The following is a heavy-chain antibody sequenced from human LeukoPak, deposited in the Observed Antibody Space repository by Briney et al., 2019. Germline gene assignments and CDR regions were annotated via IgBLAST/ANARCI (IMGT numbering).Heavy chain of an antibody. CDR1: GFTFSSYA. V-gene: IGHV3-23*01. CDR2: ISGSGGST. D-gene: IGHD5-18*01. Sequence: PGGSLRLSCAASGFTFSSYAMSWVRQAPGKGLEWVSAISGSGGSTYYADSVKGRFTISRDNSKTTLYFQMNSLRVEDTAIYYCAKDRAGYSYGTFEAWGQGALVTVSS. J-gene: IGHJ4*02. CDR3: AKDRAGYSYGTFEA.